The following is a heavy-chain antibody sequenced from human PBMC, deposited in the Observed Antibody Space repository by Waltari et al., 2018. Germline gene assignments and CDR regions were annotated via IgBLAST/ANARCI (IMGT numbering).Heavy chain of an antibody. J-gene: IGHJ4*02. CDR2: ISYDGSNK. V-gene: IGHV3-30-3*01. Sequence: QVQLVESGGGVVQPGRSLRLSCAASGFTFSSYAMHWVRQAPGKGLEWVAVISYDGSNKYYADSVKGRFTISRDNSKNTLYLQMNSLRAEDTAVYYCARDSDYGDPGRLDYWGQGTLVTVSS. CDR3: ARDSDYGDPGRLDY. D-gene: IGHD4-17*01. CDR1: GFTFSSYA.